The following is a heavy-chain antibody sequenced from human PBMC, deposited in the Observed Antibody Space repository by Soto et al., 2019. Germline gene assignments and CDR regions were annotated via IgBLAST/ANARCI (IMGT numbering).Heavy chain of an antibody. Sequence: GASVKVSCKASGYTFTGYYMHWVRQAPGQGLEWMGWINPNSGGTNYAQKFQGWVTMTRDTSISTAYMELSRLRSDDTAVYYCARGTPGSGTLYTEGTIYGMDVWGQETTVTVSS. CDR3: ARGTPGSGTLYTEGTIYGMDV. D-gene: IGHD3-10*01. CDR2: INPNSGGT. CDR1: GYTFTGYY. V-gene: IGHV1-2*04. J-gene: IGHJ6*02.